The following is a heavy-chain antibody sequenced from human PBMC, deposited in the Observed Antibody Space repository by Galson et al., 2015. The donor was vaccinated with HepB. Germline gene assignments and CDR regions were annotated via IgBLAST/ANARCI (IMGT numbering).Heavy chain of an antibody. D-gene: IGHD6-13*01. CDR3: ARQPGRGPNWFDP. V-gene: IGHV3-11*03. J-gene: IGHJ5*02. CDR2: ISSSSSYT. CDR1: GFTFSDYY. Sequence: SLRLSCAASGFTFSDYYTSWIRQAPGKGLEWVSYISSSSSYTNYADSVKGRFTISRDNAKNSLYLQMNSLRAEDTAVYYCARQPGRGPNWFDPWGQGTLVTVSS.